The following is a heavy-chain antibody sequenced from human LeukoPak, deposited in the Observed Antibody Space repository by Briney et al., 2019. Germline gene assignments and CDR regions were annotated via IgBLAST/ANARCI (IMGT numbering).Heavy chain of an antibody. J-gene: IGHJ5*02. V-gene: IGHV3-23*01. CDR1: GFTFNNYA. D-gene: IGHD3-10*01. CDR2: ISGSAGST. Sequence: GEPLRLSCAASGFTFNNYAMTCVRQAPGKGLEWVSTISGSAGSTYYADSVKGRFTISRDNSKNTLYLQMISLRAEATFLYYRERPYGSGTFDPLGQGTLVTVSS. CDR3: ERPYGSGTFDP.